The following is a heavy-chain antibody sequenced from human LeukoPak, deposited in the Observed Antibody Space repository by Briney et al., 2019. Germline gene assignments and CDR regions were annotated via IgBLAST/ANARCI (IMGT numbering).Heavy chain of an antibody. J-gene: IGHJ3*02. CDR2: INPNNGGR. D-gene: IGHD3-22*01. V-gene: IGHV1-2*06. CDR1: GYTFTGYC. Sequence: ASVKVSCTASGYTFTGYCIHWVRPAPGQGLERMGRINPNNGGRNYAQKFQGRVTMTRDMSMSTAYMELSRLRSVDTAVYYCAGEDNSSGYRPFDIWGQGTMVTVPS. CDR3: AGEDNSSGYRPFDI.